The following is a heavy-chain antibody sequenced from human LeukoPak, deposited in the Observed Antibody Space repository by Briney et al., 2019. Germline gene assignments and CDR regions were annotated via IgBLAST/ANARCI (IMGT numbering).Heavy chain of an antibody. D-gene: IGHD2-2*01. CDR3: ARELLVVPAAINY. CDR2: INPNSGGT. CDR1: GYTFTGYY. Sequence: ASVKVSCTGSGYTFTGYYMHWVGQAPGQGRERMGWINPNSGGTKYAQKFQGRVTITRDTSISTAYMELSSLRSDDTAVFYCARELLVVPAAINYWGQGTLVTVSS. V-gene: IGHV1-2*02. J-gene: IGHJ4*02.